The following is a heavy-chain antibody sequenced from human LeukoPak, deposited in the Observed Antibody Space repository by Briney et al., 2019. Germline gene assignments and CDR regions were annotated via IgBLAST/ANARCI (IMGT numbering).Heavy chain of an antibody. CDR3: AKDSPVLSF. D-gene: IGHD4/OR15-4a*01. CDR1: GFTFSSHG. CDR2: IDTSGSAT. V-gene: IGHV3-23*01. J-gene: IGHJ4*02. Sequence: GGSLRLSCAASGFTFSSHGMSWVRRAPGKGLEWVSAIDTSGSATYHADSVKGRFTISRGNSKNTLYLQMNSLRAEDTTVYYCAKDSPVLSFWGQGTLVTVSS.